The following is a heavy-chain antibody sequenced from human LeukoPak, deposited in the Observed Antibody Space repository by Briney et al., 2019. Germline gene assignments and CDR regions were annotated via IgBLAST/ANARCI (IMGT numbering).Heavy chain of an antibody. CDR2: IYHSGST. D-gene: IGHD2-2*01. CDR1: GGSISSGGYY. J-gene: IGHJ6*04. Sequence: PSQTLSLTCTVSGGSISSGGYYWSWIRQPPGKGLEWIGYIYHSGSTYYNPSLKSRVTMSVDTSKNQFSLKLSSVTAADTAVYYCARDLRLGYCSSTSCPSLVWGKGTTVTVSS. V-gene: IGHV4-30-2*01. CDR3: ARDLRLGYCSSTSCPSLV.